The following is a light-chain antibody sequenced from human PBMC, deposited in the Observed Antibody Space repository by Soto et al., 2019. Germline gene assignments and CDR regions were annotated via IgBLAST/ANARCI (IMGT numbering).Light chain of an antibody. J-gene: IGKJ3*01. Sequence: DIRMTQSPSPLSASVGDRVYITCRTSQSISSYLNWYQAKPGKAPKLLIYDASTLESGVPSRFSGSGSGTDFTLTISSLQPEDSATYYCQQSYSTPPFTFGPGTRVDI. CDR2: DAS. CDR1: QSISSY. V-gene: IGKV1-39*01. CDR3: QQSYSTPPFT.